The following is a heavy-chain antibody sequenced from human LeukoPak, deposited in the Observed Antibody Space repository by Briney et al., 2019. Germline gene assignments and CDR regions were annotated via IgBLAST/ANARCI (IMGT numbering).Heavy chain of an antibody. Sequence: GSSVKVSCKASVGTFSSYAISWVRQAPGQGLKWMGRIIPHLHVVTYTQRFQGRVTITADKSTSTTYMELSSLRSEDTAVYYCARNAMASPGTGGAFDIWGQGTMVTVSS. J-gene: IGHJ3*02. CDR2: IIPHLHVV. V-gene: IGHV1-69*04. CDR3: ARNAMASPGTGGAFDI. D-gene: IGHD1-26*01. CDR1: VGTFSSYA.